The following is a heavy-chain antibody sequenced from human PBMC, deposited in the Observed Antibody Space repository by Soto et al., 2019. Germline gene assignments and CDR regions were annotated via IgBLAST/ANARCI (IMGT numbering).Heavy chain of an antibody. CDR3: ARYGDEDVGYYFDY. J-gene: IGHJ4*02. CDR1: GGSISSYY. CDR2: IYYSGST. D-gene: IGHD4-17*01. Sequence: SETLSLTCTVSGGSISSYYWSWIQQPPGKGLEWIGYIYYSGSTNYNPSLKSRVTISVDTSKNQFSLKLSSVTAADTAVYYCARYGDEDVGYYFDYWGQGTLVTVSS. V-gene: IGHV4-59*01.